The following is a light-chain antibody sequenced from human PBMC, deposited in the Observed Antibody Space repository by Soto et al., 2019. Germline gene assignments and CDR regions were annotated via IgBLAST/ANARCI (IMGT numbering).Light chain of an antibody. V-gene: IGLV2-8*01. J-gene: IGLJ1*01. Sequence: HSALTQPPSASGSPGQSVTISCTGTSSDVGGYEYVSWYQQHPGKAPKLIIYEVLKRPSGVPDRFSGSKSANTASLTVSGLQAEDEADYYCISFAGSHYVFGTGTKVTVL. CDR3: ISFAGSHYV. CDR1: SSDVGGYEY. CDR2: EVL.